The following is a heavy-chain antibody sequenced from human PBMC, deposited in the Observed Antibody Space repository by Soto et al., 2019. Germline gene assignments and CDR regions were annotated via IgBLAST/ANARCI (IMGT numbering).Heavy chain of an antibody. J-gene: IGHJ4*02. CDR2: IIPIFGTA. CDR3: ARCENYDILTGYYNPGIFDY. D-gene: IGHD3-9*01. Sequence: SVKVSCKASGGTFSSYAISWVRQAPGQGLEWMGGIIPIFGTANYAQKFQGRVTITADKSTSTAYMELSSLRSEDTAVYYCARCENYDILTGYYNPGIFDYWGKGTLVTVSS. V-gene: IGHV1-69*06. CDR1: GGTFSSYA.